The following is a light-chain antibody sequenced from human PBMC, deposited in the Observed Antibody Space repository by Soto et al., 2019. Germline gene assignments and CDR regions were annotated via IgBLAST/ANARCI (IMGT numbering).Light chain of an antibody. CDR2: KAS. Sequence: DIQMIQSPSTLSASVGDRVTITCRASQSISSWLAWYQQKAGKAPKLLIYKASSLESGVPSRFSGSGSGTEFTLTISSLQPDDFATYYCQQYNGTFGQGTKVEIK. CDR1: QSISSW. V-gene: IGKV1-5*03. J-gene: IGKJ1*01. CDR3: QQYNGT.